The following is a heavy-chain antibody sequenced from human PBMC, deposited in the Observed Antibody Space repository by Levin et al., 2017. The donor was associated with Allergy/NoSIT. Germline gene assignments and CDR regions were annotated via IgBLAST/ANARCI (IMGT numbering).Heavy chain of an antibody. CDR3: ARAGGCSSTSCYMGFSGRKGTRPDSVDY. D-gene: IGHD2-2*02. CDR2: ISAYNGNT. Sequence: ASVKVSCKASGYTFTSYGISWVRQAPGQGLEWMGWISAYNGNTNYAQKLQGRVTMTTDTSTSTAYMELRSLRSDDTAVYYCARAGGCSSTSCYMGFSGRKGTRPDSVDYWGQGTLVTVSS. CDR1: GYTFTSYG. V-gene: IGHV1-18*01. J-gene: IGHJ4*02.